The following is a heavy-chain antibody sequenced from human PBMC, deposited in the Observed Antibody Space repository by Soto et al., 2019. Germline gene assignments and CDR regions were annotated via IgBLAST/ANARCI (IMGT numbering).Heavy chain of an antibody. D-gene: IGHD6-13*01. V-gene: IGHV1-69*13. CDR3: ARGRAYSSSWSSWFDP. CDR2: IIPIFGTA. Sequence: SVKVSCKASGGTFSSYAISWVRQAPGQGLEWMGGIIPIFGTANYAQKFQGRVTITADESTSTAYMELSSLRSEDTAVYYCARGRAYSSSWSSWFDPWGQGTLVTVSS. CDR1: GGTFSSYA. J-gene: IGHJ5*02.